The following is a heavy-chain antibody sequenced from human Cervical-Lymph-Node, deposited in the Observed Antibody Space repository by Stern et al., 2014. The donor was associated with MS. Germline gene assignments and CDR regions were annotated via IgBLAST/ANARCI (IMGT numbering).Heavy chain of an antibody. Sequence: QLVQSGAEVKKPGASVKVSCKASGYTFTSYGISWVRQAPGQGLEWMGWISGCNGNTNYAQKLRGRVTITTATSTSTAYMELRSVRSDDAAVYYCAGGLLGSKNAFDIWGQGTMVTVSS. CDR2: ISGCNGNT. CDR3: AGGLLGSKNAFDI. D-gene: IGHD2-15*01. CDR1: GYTFTSYG. V-gene: IGHV1-18*01. J-gene: IGHJ3*02.